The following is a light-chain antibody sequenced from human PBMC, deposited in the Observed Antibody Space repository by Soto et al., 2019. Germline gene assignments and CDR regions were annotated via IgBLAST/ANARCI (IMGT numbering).Light chain of an antibody. CDR3: NSYTSRSRI. Sequence: QSALTQPASVSGSPGQSITISCTGTSSDVGAYNYVSWYQQHPGTAPKLLIYDVSYRPAGVSNRFSGSKSGNTASLTISGLPAEDEADYYCNSYTSRSRIFGTGTKLTVL. V-gene: IGLV2-14*01. J-gene: IGLJ1*01. CDR2: DVS. CDR1: SSDVGAYNY.